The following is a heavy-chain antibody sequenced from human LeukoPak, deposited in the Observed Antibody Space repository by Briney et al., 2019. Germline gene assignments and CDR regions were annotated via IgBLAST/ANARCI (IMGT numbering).Heavy chain of an antibody. CDR1: GFTFDDYA. V-gene: IGHV3-9*01. Sequence: GGSLRLSCAASGFTFDDYAMHWVRQAPGKGLEWVSGISWNSGSIGYVDSVKGRFTISRDNAKNSLYLQMNSLRAEDTALYYCAKRDRGLDYWGQGTLVTVSS. CDR2: ISWNSGSI. D-gene: IGHD1-14*01. CDR3: AKRDRGLDY. J-gene: IGHJ4*02.